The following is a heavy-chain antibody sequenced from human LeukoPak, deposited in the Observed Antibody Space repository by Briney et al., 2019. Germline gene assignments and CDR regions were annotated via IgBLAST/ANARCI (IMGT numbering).Heavy chain of an antibody. CDR3: AKVSSSWYERIWFDP. D-gene: IGHD6-13*01. J-gene: IGHJ5*02. V-gene: IGHV3-23*01. Sequence: GGSLRLSCAASGFTFSSYAMSWVRQAPGKGLEWVSAISGSGGSTYYADSVKGRFTISRDNSKNTLYLQMNSLRAEDTAVYYCAKVSSSWYERIWFDPWGQGTLVTVSS. CDR1: GFTFSSYA. CDR2: ISGSGGST.